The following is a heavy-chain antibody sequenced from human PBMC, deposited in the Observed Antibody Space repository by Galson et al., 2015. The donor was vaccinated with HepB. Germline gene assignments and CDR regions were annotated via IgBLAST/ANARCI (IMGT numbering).Heavy chain of an antibody. CDR3: ARDLSPLDTAYYYYGMDV. Sequence: SLRLSCAASGFTFSSYGMHWVRQAPGKGLEWVAVIWYDGSNKYYADSVKGRFTISRDNSKNTLYLQMNSLRAEDTAVYYCARDLSPLDTAYYYYGMDVWGQGTTVTVSS. CDR2: IWYDGSNK. V-gene: IGHV3-33*01. J-gene: IGHJ6*02. D-gene: IGHD5-18*01. CDR1: GFTFSSYG.